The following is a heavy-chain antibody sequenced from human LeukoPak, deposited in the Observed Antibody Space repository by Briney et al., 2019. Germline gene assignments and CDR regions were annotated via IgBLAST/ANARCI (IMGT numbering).Heavy chain of an antibody. D-gene: IGHD6-13*01. J-gene: IGHJ5*02. Sequence: GGSLRLSCAASGFTFSSYTMNWVRQAPGKGLEWVSSISSSSYIYYADSVKGRFTISRDNAKNSLFLQMNSLRAEDTAIYYCAKDRSNIAASDGWFDPWGQGTLVTVSS. CDR3: AKDRSNIAASDGWFDP. CDR2: ISSSSYI. V-gene: IGHV3-21*01. CDR1: GFTFSSYT.